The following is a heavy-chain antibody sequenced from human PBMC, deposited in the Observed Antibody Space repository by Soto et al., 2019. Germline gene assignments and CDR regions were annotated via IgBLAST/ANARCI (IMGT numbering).Heavy chain of an antibody. J-gene: IGHJ4*02. D-gene: IGHD1-26*01. Sequence: PSETLSLTCTVSCDSIRSYYWSWIRQPPATGLEWIGYIYYSGYTSYNPSLKSRVTISVDTSKNQFSLKLNSVTAADTAVYYCARCFSGNYPSRPEEQYYFDSWGQGTLVTVSS. CDR1: CDSIRSYY. CDR3: ARCFSGNYPSRPEEQYYFDS. V-gene: IGHV4-59*01. CDR2: IYYSGYT.